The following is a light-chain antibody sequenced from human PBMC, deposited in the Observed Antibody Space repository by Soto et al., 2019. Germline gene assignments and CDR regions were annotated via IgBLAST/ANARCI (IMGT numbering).Light chain of an antibody. J-gene: IGKJ1*01. CDR3: QQSYSTPGT. CDR1: QSISSY. Sequence: DIQMTQSPGSLSASVGEGVTITCPASQSISSYLNWYQQKPGKAPKLLIYAASSLQSGVPSRFSGSGSGTDFTLTISSLQPEDFATYYCQQSYSTPGTFGQGTKVDIK. V-gene: IGKV1-39*01. CDR2: AAS.